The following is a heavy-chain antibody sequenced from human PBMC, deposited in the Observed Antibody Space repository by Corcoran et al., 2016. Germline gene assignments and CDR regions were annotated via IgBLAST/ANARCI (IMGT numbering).Heavy chain of an antibody. D-gene: IGHD2-15*01. CDR1: GFTFSSYG. CDR3: ARDPSGGYCSGGSCPPPVGDV. J-gene: IGHJ6*02. Sequence: QVQLVESGGGVVQPGRSLRLSCAASGFTFSSYGMHWVRQAPGKGLEWVAVISYDGSNKYYADSVKGRFTISRDNSKNTLYLQMNSLRAEDTAVYYCARDPSGGYCSGGSCPPPVGDVWGQGTTVTVSS. V-gene: IGHV3-30*03. CDR2: ISYDGSNK.